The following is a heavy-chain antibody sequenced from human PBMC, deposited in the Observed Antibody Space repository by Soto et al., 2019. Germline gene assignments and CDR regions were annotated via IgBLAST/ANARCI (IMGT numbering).Heavy chain of an antibody. CDR1: GGSISSSSYY. CDR3: AMSLWFGNTPNWFDP. CDR2: IYYSGHT. J-gene: IGHJ5*02. Sequence: QLQLQESGPGLVKPSETLSLTCNVSGGSISSSSYYWGWIRQPPGKGLEWIASIYYSGHTYYNPSRKGRVTISVDTSKNQFSLKLSSVTAADTAVYYCAMSLWFGNTPNWFDPWGRGTLVTVSS. V-gene: IGHV4-39*01. D-gene: IGHD3-10*01.